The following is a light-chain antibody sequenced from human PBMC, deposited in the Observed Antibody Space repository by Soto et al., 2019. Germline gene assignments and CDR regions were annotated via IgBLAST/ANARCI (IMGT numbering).Light chain of an antibody. V-gene: IGKV1-5*03. CDR2: KVS. Sequence: DIQMTQSPSTLSASVGDRVTITCRASQSISTWLAWYQQKPGKAPKLLIYKVSNLESGVPSRFSGSGSGREYTLTISSLQTDDCANYDYQQYNDYSWPFGQGSKVEIK. CDR1: QSISTW. CDR3: QQYNDYSWP. J-gene: IGKJ1*01.